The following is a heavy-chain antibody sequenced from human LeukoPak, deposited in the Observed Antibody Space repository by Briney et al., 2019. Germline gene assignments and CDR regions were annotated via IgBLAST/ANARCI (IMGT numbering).Heavy chain of an antibody. CDR1: GYTFTSYA. J-gene: IGHJ6*03. Sequence: ASVKVSCKASGYTFTSYAMNGVRQAPGQGLEWMGWINTNTGNPTYAQGLTGRFVFSLETSISTASLQISRLKAEDTDVYYCARVGSGYYPNAHYYYMDVWGKGTTVTISS. V-gene: IGHV7-4-1*02. CDR2: INTNTGNP. CDR3: ARVGSGYYPNAHYYYMDV. D-gene: IGHD3-22*01.